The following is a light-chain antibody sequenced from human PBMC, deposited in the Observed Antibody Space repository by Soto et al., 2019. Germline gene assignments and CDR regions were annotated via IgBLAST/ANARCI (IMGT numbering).Light chain of an antibody. CDR2: GAS. V-gene: IGKV3-20*01. J-gene: IGKJ1*01. CDR1: QSVTSNY. Sequence: EIVLTQSPGTLSLSPGARATLSCRASQSVTSNYLAWYQQKPGQAPRLLMYGASSRVTGITDRFSGSGSGTDFTLTISRLEPEDFALYYCQQYGSSPTFGQGTKV. CDR3: QQYGSSPT.